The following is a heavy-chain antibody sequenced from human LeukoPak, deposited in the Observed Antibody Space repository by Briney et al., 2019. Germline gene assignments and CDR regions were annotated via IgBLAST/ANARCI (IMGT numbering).Heavy chain of an antibody. CDR3: ARDLGYSSSSDY. CDR2: ISSSSTI. J-gene: IGHJ4*02. D-gene: IGHD6-13*01. V-gene: IGHV3-48*04. CDR1: GFTFSSYS. Sequence: GGSLRLSCAASGFTFSSYSMNWVRQAPGKGLEWVSYISSSSTIYYADSVKGRFTISRDNAKNSLYLQMNSLRAEDTAVYYCARDLGYSSSSDYWGQGTLVTVSS.